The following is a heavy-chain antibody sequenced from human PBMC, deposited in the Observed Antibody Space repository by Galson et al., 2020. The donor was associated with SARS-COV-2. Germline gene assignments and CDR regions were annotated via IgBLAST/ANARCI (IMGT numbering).Heavy chain of an antibody. Sequence: EPPQTLSLTCSVSDVSMTSYSWSWIRQPPGKGLEWIGYISYSGSTNYNPSLRSRVTMLVDLSKNQFSLKLSSVTAADTAVYYCARDPAPLYGDNYYYGMDVWGRGTTVTVSS. D-gene: IGHD2-21*01. J-gene: IGHJ6*02. CDR1: DVSMTSYS. V-gene: IGHV4-59*01. CDR2: ISYSGST. CDR3: ARDPAPLYGDNYYYGMDV.